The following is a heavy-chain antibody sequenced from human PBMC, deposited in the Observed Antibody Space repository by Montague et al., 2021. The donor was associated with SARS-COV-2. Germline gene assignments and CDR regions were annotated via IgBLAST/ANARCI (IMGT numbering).Heavy chain of an antibody. Sequence: SRRLSCAASGFTFSSYAMHWVRQAPGKGLEWVAVISYDGSNKYYADSVKGRFTISRDNSKNTLYLQMNSLRAEDTAVYYCARDGRYCSGGSCSAFDIWGQGTMVTVSS. J-gene: IGHJ3*02. V-gene: IGHV3-30-3*01. CDR2: ISYDGSNK. CDR1: GFTFSSYA. D-gene: IGHD2-15*01. CDR3: ARDGRYCSGGSCSAFDI.